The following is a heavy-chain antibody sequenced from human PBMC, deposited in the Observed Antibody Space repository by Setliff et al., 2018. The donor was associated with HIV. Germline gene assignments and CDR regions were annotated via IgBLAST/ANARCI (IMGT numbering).Heavy chain of an antibody. V-gene: IGHV4-39*01. CDR1: GGSISSSSYY. D-gene: IGHD2-2*01. Sequence: PSETLSLTCTVSGGSISSSSYYWGWIRQPPGKGLEWIGSIYYSGSTYYNPSLKSRVTISVDTSKNQFSLKLSSVTAADTAVYYCGNQAVVPADMDYYYYIDVWGKGTTVTV. CDR3: GNQAVVPADMDYYYYIDV. CDR2: IYYSGST. J-gene: IGHJ6*03.